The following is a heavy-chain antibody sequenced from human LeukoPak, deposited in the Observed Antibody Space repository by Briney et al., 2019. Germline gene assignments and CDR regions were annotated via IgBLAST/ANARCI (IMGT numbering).Heavy chain of an antibody. J-gene: IGHJ4*02. V-gene: IGHV3-48*03. Sequence: GGSLSLSCAASGFTFNSYEMNWVRQAPGKGLEWVSKISSSGSAIYYADSVKGRFTIFRDNAKSSLYLQMNSLRVEDTAVYYCARGGSLGYWGQGTLVTVSS. D-gene: IGHD6-19*01. CDR2: ISSSGSAI. CDR3: ARGGSLGY. CDR1: GFTFNSYE.